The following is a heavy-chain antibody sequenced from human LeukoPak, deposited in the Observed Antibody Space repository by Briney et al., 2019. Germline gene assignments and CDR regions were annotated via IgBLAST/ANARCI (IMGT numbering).Heavy chain of an antibody. J-gene: IGHJ4*02. Sequence: ASVKVSCKASGYTFTSYDINWVRQATGQGLEWMGWMNPNSGNTGYAQKFQGRVTMTRNTSISTAYMELSSLRSEDTAVYYCASSMVRGVYFDYWGQGTLDTVSS. V-gene: IGHV1-8*01. CDR1: GYTFTSYD. CDR2: MNPNSGNT. D-gene: IGHD3-10*01. CDR3: ASSMVRGVYFDY.